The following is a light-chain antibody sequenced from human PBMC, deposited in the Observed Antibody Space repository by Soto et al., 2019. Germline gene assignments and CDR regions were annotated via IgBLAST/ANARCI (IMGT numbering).Light chain of an antibody. J-gene: IGKJ1*01. CDR3: QQYYSYPRT. V-gene: IGKV1-8*01. CDR2: AAS. Sequence: AIRMTQSPSSLSASTGDRVTITCRASQGISSYLAWYKQKPGKAPKLLIYAASTLQSGVPSRFSGSRSGTDFTLTISCLQSEDFATYYCQQYYSYPRTFGQGTKV. CDR1: QGISSY.